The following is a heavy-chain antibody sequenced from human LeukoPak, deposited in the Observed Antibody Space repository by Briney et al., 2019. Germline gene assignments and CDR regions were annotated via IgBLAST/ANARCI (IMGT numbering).Heavy chain of an antibody. CDR1: GDSISSSSYY. CDR2: IYYSGST. Sequence: SETLSLTCTVSGDSISSSSYYWGWIRQPPGKGLEWIGNIYYSGSTYYNPTLRSRLTISLDTSKNQFSLTLSSVTAADTAVYYCARLQYYYDSNGYYSLYYFDYWGQGTVVTVSS. D-gene: IGHD3-22*01. J-gene: IGHJ4*02. V-gene: IGHV4-39*01. CDR3: ARLQYYYDSNGYYSLYYFDY.